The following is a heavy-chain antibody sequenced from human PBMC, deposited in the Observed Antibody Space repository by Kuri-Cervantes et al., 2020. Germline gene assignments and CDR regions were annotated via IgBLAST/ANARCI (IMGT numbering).Heavy chain of an antibody. V-gene: IGHV3-9*01. CDR3: AKGGATVTIVAFDY. CDR2: ISWNSGSI. J-gene: IGHJ4*02. Sequence: GGSLRLSCAASGFTFDDYAMHWVRQAPGKGLEWVSGISWNSGSIGYADSVKGRFTISRDNAKNSLYLQMNSLRAEDTALYYCAKGGATVTIVAFDYWGQGTLVTDSS. CDR1: GFTFDDYA. D-gene: IGHD4-17*01.